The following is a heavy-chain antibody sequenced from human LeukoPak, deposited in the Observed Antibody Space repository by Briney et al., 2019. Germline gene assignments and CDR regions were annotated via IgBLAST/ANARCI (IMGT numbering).Heavy chain of an antibody. CDR2: VYYSGHT. J-gene: IGHJ3*02. CDR3: VRETATYYYDSRGYYRQIEVFDI. D-gene: IGHD3-22*01. Sequence: SETLSLTCSVSGASVRSDSHYWSWIRQPPGKGLEWNGNVYYSGHTAYSPSLKSRVTISVDISKNQFSLQLNSVTAADTAVYYCVRETATYYYDSRGYYRQIEVFDIWGEGTPVIVSS. V-gene: IGHV4-61*01. CDR1: GASVRSDSHY.